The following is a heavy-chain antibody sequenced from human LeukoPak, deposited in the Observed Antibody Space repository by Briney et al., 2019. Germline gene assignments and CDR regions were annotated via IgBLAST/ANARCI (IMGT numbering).Heavy chain of an antibody. Sequence: PSETLSLTCTVSGYSISSGNYWGWIRQPPGKGLEWIGSIYNSGNTYYNPSLKSRVTISVDTSKNQFSLKLSSVTAADTAVFYCARVSAAAGTGIDYWGQGTLVTVSS. J-gene: IGHJ4*02. CDR2: IYNSGNT. V-gene: IGHV4-38-2*02. CDR1: GYSISSGNY. D-gene: IGHD6-13*01. CDR3: ARVSAAAGTGIDY.